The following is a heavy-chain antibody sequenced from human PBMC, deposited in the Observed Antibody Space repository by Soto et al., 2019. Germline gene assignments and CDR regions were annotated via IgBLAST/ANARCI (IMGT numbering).Heavy chain of an antibody. J-gene: IGHJ3*01. CDR1: GFTFSNYD. CDR3: ATALSMIVAESFDV. CDR2: ISSDVGNK. D-gene: IGHD3-22*01. V-gene: IGHV3-30*03. Sequence: QVQLVQAGGGMVQPGRSLALSCAASGFTFSNYDMHWVRQAPGKGLEWVAVISSDVGNKYYAASVKGRFTISRDSSKNTVYVQMNSLRAEDTAVYYCATALSMIVAESFDVWGQGTMVTVSS.